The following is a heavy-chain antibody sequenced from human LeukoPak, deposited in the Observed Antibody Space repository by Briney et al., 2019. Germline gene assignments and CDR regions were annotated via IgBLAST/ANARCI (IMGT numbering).Heavy chain of an antibody. CDR3: ARDLGGEGSSWAFDI. Sequence: GGSLRLSCAASGFTFSSYSMNWVRQAPGKGLEWVSFISSSSSYIYYADSVKGRFTISRDNAKNSLYLQMNSLRAEDTAVYYCARDLGGEGSSWAFDIWGQGTMVTVSS. D-gene: IGHD2-2*01. CDR2: ISSSSSYI. V-gene: IGHV3-21*01. CDR1: GFTFSSYS. J-gene: IGHJ3*02.